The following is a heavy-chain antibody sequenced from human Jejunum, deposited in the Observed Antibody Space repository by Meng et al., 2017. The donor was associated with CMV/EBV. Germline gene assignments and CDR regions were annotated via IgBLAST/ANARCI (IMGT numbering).Heavy chain of an antibody. CDR1: GYSFSSYG. J-gene: IGHJ4*02. V-gene: IGHV1-69*10. CDR3: ARGRGNQPLFDF. CDR2: LIPVLNKA. Sequence: QVQLVQSGAEVKKPGASVKVSCKTSGYSFSSYGLSWVRQAPGQGLEWMGGLIPVLNKAKSAPRFQDRVTFTADETTTTAYMELSSLTFEDTAVYFCARGRGNQPLFDFWGQGTLVTVSS. D-gene: IGHD2/OR15-2a*01.